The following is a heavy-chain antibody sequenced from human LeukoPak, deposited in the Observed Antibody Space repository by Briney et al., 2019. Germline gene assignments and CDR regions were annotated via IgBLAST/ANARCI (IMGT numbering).Heavy chain of an antibody. CDR2: VRVDGHTT. V-gene: IGHV3-23*01. D-gene: IGHD4-17*01. CDR1: GFIFSNYG. CDR3: VTAPYGDYYYYMDV. J-gene: IGHJ6*03. Sequence: GGTLRLSCVASGFIFSNYGMSWVRQVPGKGLEWVSSVRVDGHTTFYADSVKGRFTISRDNSKNTLYLQMNSLRAEDTAVYYCVTAPYGDYYYYMDVWGKGTTVTISS.